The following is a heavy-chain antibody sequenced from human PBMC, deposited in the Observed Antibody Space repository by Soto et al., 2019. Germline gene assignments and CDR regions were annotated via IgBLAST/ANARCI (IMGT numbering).Heavy chain of an antibody. Sequence: QVQLQESGPGVVKPSQTLSLTCTVSGGSISSGGYYWSWIRQHPGKGLEWIGYIYYSGSTYYNPSLKGRVTISVDTSKNPFSLRLSSVAAADTAVYYCARGGRLSPGMDVWGQGTTVTVSS. V-gene: IGHV4-31*03. CDR1: GGSISSGGYY. J-gene: IGHJ6*02. CDR2: IYYSGST. CDR3: ARGGRLSPGMDV.